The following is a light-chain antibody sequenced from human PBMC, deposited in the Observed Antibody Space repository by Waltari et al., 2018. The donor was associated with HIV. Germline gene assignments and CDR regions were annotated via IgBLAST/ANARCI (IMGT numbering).Light chain of an antibody. J-gene: IGKJ1*01. Sequence: VMTQSPATLSVSPGQRVTRSCRASQAVSSKVALYQPKPGQSPTLLIFAASTRATGVSGRFSGNGFGTEFTLSFTNLQSEDFAVYRCQQYVEGPLTFGQGTKLEV. CDR3: QQYVEGPLT. CDR2: AAS. CDR1: QAVSSK. V-gene: IGKV3-15*01.